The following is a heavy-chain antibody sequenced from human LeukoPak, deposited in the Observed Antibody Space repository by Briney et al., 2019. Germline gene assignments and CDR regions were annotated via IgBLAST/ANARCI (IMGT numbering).Heavy chain of an antibody. V-gene: IGHV4-34*01. D-gene: IGHD6-19*01. CDR2: INHCGST. CDR1: GGSFSGYY. CDR3: ARGSLIAVAVYYFDY. J-gene: IGHJ4*02. Sequence: SETLSLTCAVYGGSFSGYYWSWIRQPPGKGLEWIGEINHCGSTNYNPSLKSRVTISVDTSKNQFSLKLSSVTAADTAVYYCARGSLIAVAVYYFDYWGQGTLVTVSS.